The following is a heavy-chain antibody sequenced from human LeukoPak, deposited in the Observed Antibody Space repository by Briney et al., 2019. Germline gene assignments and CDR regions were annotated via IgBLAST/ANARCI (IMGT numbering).Heavy chain of an antibody. D-gene: IGHD3-22*01. CDR1: GDSISSYY. CDR2: IYTSGST. Sequence: PSETLSLTCTVSGDSISSYYWSWIRQPAGKGLEWIGRIYTSGSTNYNPSLKSRVTMSVDTSKNQFSLKLSSVTAAGTAVYYCARDYYDSSGYYWWYFDYRGQGTLVTVSS. J-gene: IGHJ4*02. CDR3: ARDYYDSSGYYWWYFDY. V-gene: IGHV4-4*07.